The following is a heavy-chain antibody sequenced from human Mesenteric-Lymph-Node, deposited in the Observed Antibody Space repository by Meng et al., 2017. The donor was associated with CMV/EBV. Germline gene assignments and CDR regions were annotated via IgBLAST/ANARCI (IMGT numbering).Heavy chain of an antibody. Sequence: SVKVSCKASGGTFSSYAISWVRQAPGQGLEWMGGIIPILGIANYAQKFQGRVTITADKSTSTAYMELSSLRSEDTAMYYCARDLPYYSGSGSFYGMDVWGQGTTVTVSS. D-gene: IGHD3-10*01. CDR3: ARDLPYYSGSGSFYGMDV. J-gene: IGHJ6*02. V-gene: IGHV1-69*10. CDR2: IIPILGIA. CDR1: GGTFSSYA.